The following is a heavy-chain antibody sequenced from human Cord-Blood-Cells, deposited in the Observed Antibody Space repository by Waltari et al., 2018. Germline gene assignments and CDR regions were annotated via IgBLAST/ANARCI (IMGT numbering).Heavy chain of an antibody. D-gene: IGHD1-26*01. V-gene: IGHV4-34*01. Sequence: QVQLQQWGAGLLKPSETLSLTCAVYGGSFSGYYWSWIRQPPGKGLEWIGEIKHSGSTNSTPALKSRVTISVATSKNQFSLKLSSVTAADTAVYYCARRPPPYSGSYYWFDPWGQGTLVTVSS. CDR2: IKHSGST. CDR1: GGSFSGYY. CDR3: ARRPPPYSGSYYWFDP. J-gene: IGHJ5*02.